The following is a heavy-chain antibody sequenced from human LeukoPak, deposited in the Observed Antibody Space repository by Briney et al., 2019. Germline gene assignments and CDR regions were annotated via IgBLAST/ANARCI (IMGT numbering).Heavy chain of an antibody. CDR1: GGSISSYY. D-gene: IGHD3-22*01. V-gene: IGHV4-4*07. CDR2: IYTSGST. J-gene: IGHJ3*02. Sequence: SETLSLTCTVSGGSISSYYWSWIRQPAGKGPEWIGRIYTSGSTNYNPSLKSRVTMSVDTSKNQFSLKLSSVTAADTAVYYCARILYYYDSSGYSPRDDAFDIWGQGTMVTVSS. CDR3: ARILYYYDSSGYSPRDDAFDI.